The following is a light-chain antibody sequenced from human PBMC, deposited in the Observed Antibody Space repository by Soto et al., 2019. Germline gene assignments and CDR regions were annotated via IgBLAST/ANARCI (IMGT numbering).Light chain of an antibody. Sequence: ELVMPPSPATVSLSPVERDTLSGRARPGVSNTLAWYQQRPGQAPRLLLYAASTRATGIPPRFSGSGCGTESTLTISSLQSEAFAFYYCQYYNNWPPSITFGQGTQVEIK. CDR3: QYYNNWPPSIT. J-gene: IGKJ5*01. V-gene: IGKV3-15*01. CDR1: PGVSNT. CDR2: AAS.